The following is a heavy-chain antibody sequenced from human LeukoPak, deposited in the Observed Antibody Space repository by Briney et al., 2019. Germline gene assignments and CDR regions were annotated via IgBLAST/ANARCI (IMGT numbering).Heavy chain of an antibody. CDR2: INAGNGNT. D-gene: IGHD3-3*01. CDR3: ASPVKYYDTWSGYPPFDY. Sequence: ASVKVSCKVSGYTLTELSMHWVRQAPGQRLEWIGWINAGNGNTKYSQKFQGRVTITADESTSTAYMELSSLRSEDTAIYYCASPVKYYDTWSGYPPFDYWGQGTLVTVSS. J-gene: IGHJ4*02. CDR1: GYTLTELS. V-gene: IGHV1-3*01.